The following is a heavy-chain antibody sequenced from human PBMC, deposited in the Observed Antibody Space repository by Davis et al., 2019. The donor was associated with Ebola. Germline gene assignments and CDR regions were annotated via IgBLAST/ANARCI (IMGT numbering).Heavy chain of an antibody. CDR2: IKEDGSLT. CDR1: GFTFSSFW. CDR3: TGSYPIR. V-gene: IGHV3-7*01. Sequence: GESLKISCAASGFTFSSFWMYWVRQAPGKGLEWVANIKEDGSLTYYVDSVKGRFTISRDNAKNSLYLQMSSLRVDDTAVYYCTGSYPIRWGQGTLVTVSS. D-gene: IGHD3-10*01. J-gene: IGHJ4*02.